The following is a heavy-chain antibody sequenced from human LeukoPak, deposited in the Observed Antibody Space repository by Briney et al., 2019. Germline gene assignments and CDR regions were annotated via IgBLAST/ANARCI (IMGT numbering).Heavy chain of an antibody. CDR2: INPNSGGT. J-gene: IGHJ6*02. CDR1: GYTFTDYY. Sequence: ASVKVSCKASGYTFTDYYMHWVRQAPGQGLEWMGWINPNSGGTNYAQKFQGRVTMTRDTSISTAYMELSRLRSDDTAVYYCARRDSSSWYVGNYYYYYGMDVWGQGTTVTVSS. V-gene: IGHV1-2*02. D-gene: IGHD6-13*01. CDR3: ARRDSSSWYVGNYYYYYGMDV.